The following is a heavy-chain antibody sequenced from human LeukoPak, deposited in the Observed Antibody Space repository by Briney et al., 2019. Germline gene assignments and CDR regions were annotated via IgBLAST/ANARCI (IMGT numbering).Heavy chain of an antibody. D-gene: IGHD1-26*01. CDR1: GYTFTSYG. Sequence: ASVKVSCKASGYTFTSYGIHWVRQAPGQGLEWMGWINTNTGNPTYAQGFTGRFVFSLETSVSTSYLQISSLKAEDTAVYYCARGRGSSARLGYYYYYIDVWGRGTTVTVSS. CDR3: ARGRGSSARLGYYYYYIDV. V-gene: IGHV7-4-1*02. J-gene: IGHJ6*03. CDR2: INTNTGNP.